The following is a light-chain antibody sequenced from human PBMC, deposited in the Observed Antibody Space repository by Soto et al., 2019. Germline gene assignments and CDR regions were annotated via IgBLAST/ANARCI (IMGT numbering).Light chain of an antibody. CDR3: GSYTTSSNYG. CDR1: SSDVGAYNY. V-gene: IGLV2-14*01. J-gene: IGLJ1*01. CDR2: DVS. Sequence: QSVLTQPASVSGSPGQSITISCTGTSSDVGAYNYVSWYQQHPGKAPKLMIYDVSHRPSGVSHRFSGSKSGNTASLTISGLQAGDEADYYCGSYTTSSNYGFGTGTRSPS.